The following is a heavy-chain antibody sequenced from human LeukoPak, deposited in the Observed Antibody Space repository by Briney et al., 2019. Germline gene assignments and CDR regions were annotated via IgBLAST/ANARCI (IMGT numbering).Heavy chain of an antibody. CDR2: IIPIFGTG. J-gene: IGHJ3*02. Sequence: ASVKVSCKASGGTFSNYAISWVRQAPGQGLEWMGGIIPIFGTGKHAQKFQGRVTITADESTSTAYMELSSLRSEDTAVYYCSGIDETIWFGDRDKGAFDIWGQGTTVTVSS. D-gene: IGHD3-10*01. CDR1: GGTFSNYA. V-gene: IGHV1-69*13. CDR3: SGIDETIWFGDRDKGAFDI.